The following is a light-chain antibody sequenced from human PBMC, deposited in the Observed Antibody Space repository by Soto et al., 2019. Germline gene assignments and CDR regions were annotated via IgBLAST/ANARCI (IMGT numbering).Light chain of an antibody. J-gene: IGKJ4*01. Sequence: DIQMTQSPSSLPASVGDRVTITCRASQSISRYLHWYQKMPGRAPRLLIYGASRLQSGVPSRFSGSGSGTEFTLTISSLQPEDYATYYCQQTFDTPAITFGGGTKVDIK. CDR1: QSISRY. V-gene: IGKV1-39*01. CDR3: QQTFDTPAIT. CDR2: GAS.